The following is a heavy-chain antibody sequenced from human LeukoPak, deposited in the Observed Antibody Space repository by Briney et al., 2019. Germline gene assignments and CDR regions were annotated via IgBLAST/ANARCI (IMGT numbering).Heavy chain of an antibody. CDR3: AKHGGPNYYYYMDV. D-gene: IGHD3-16*01. Sequence: GGSLRLSCAASGFTFSSYAMSWVRQAPGKGLEWVSAISGSGGSTYYADSVKGRFTISRDNSKNTLYLQMNSLRAEDTAVYYCAKHGGPNYYYYMDVWGKGTTVTVSS. CDR2: ISGSGGST. CDR1: GFTFSSYA. J-gene: IGHJ6*03. V-gene: IGHV3-23*01.